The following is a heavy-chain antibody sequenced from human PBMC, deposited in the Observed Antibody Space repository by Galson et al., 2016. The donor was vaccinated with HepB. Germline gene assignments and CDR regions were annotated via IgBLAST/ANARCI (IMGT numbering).Heavy chain of an antibody. CDR2: ISYDGSNT. V-gene: IGHV3-30*18. J-gene: IGHJ3*02. D-gene: IGHD1-26*01. CDR1: FTFSTYA. Sequence: SLRLSCAATFTFSTYAMHWVRQAPGKGLEWVAVISYDGSNTYYAGSVKGRFTISRDNSKNTLYLQMNSLRAEDTAVYYCAKPKEGATTYALDMWGQGTMVTVSP. CDR3: AKPKEGATTYALDM.